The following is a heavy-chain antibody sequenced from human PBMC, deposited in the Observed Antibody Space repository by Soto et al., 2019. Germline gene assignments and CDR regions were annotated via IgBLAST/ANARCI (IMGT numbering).Heavy chain of an antibody. D-gene: IGHD5-18*01. CDR1: GYTFTSYY. J-gene: IGHJ4*02. V-gene: IGHV1-46*01. CDR3: ARAGYSYDSPGDY. Sequence: QVQLVQSGAEVKRPGASVKVSCKASGYTFTSYYMHWVRQAPGQGLEWMGIINPSGGSTSYAQKFQGRVNIPRDTSATTVYMQLSSLPSEYTAVYYCARAGYSYDSPGDYWGQGTLVTVSS. CDR2: INPSGGST.